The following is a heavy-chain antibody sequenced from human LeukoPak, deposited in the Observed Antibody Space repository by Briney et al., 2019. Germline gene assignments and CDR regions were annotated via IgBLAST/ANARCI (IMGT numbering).Heavy chain of an antibody. Sequence: PGGSLRLSCAASGFTFGSYAMSWVRQAPGKGLEWVSAISGSGGSTYYADSVKGRFTISRDNSKSTLHLQMNSLRAEDTAVYYCAKLSSGSYTFDYWGQGTLVTVSS. V-gene: IGHV3-23*01. CDR3: AKLSSGSYTFDY. CDR1: GFTFGSYA. J-gene: IGHJ4*02. CDR2: ISGSGGST. D-gene: IGHD3-10*01.